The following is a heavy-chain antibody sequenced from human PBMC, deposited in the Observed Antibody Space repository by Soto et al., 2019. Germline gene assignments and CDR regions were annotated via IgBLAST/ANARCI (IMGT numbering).Heavy chain of an antibody. CDR2: INAGNGNT. D-gene: IGHD3-10*01. CDR1: GYPFTSYA. Sequence: XSVKGSCTASGYPFTSYAVHWVRQAPGQRLEWMGWINAGNGNTKYSQKFQGRVTITRDTSASTAYTELSSLRSEDTAVYYCARSTMVRGVTPWGQGTLVTVSS. CDR3: ARSTMVRGVTP. J-gene: IGHJ5*02. V-gene: IGHV1-3*01.